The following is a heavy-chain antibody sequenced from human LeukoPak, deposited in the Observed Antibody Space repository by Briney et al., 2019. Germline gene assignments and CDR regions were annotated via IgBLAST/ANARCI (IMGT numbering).Heavy chain of an antibody. Sequence: PSETLSLTCTVSGGSISSFYWSWIRQPPGKGLEWIGYIHYSGSTNYNPSLKSRVAISFGTSKNQFSLKLNSVTAADTAVYYCARVTTGGYYNCWGQGTLVTVSS. J-gene: IGHJ4*02. CDR3: ARVTTGGYYNC. CDR1: GGSISSFY. D-gene: IGHD3-22*01. CDR2: IHYSGST. V-gene: IGHV4-59*08.